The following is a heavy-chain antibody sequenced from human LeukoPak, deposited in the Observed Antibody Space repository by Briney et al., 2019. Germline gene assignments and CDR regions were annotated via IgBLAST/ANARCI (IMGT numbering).Heavy chain of an antibody. J-gene: IGHJ5*02. Sequence: ASVKVSCKASGYTFTGYYMHWVRQAPGQGLEWMGWINPNSGGTNYAQKFQGRVTMTRDPSISTAYMELSRLRSDDTAVYYCARDLIVVEVAATLGFDPWGQGSLVTVSS. V-gene: IGHV1-2*02. CDR1: GYTFTGYY. D-gene: IGHD2-15*01. CDR2: INPNSGGT. CDR3: ARDLIVVEVAATLGFDP.